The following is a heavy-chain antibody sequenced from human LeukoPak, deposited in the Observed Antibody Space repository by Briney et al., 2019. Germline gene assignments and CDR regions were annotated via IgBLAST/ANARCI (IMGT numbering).Heavy chain of an antibody. Sequence: GALRLSCAASGFTFSSYGMHWVRQAPGKGLEWVAVIWYDGSNKYYADSVKGRFTISRDNSKNTLYLQMNSLRAEDTAVYYCARDRITMVRGVILYYYGMDVWGQGTTVTVSS. D-gene: IGHD3-10*01. J-gene: IGHJ6*02. V-gene: IGHV3-33*01. CDR2: IWYDGSNK. CDR1: GFTFSSYG. CDR3: ARDRITMVRGVILYYYGMDV.